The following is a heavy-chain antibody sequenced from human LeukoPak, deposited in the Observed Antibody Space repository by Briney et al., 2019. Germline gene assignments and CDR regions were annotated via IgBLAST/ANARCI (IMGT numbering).Heavy chain of an antibody. CDR1: SGSISTSNYY. V-gene: IGHV4-39*07. D-gene: IGHD6-13*01. Sequence: SETLSLTCTVSSGSISTSNYYWGWVRQPPGKALEWIGNIFYSGSTYYSPSLKSRVTISVDTSKNQFSLKLSSVTAADTAVYYCARERIAAAAYYFDYWGQGTLVTVSS. CDR2: IFYSGST. CDR3: ARERIAAAAYYFDY. J-gene: IGHJ4*02.